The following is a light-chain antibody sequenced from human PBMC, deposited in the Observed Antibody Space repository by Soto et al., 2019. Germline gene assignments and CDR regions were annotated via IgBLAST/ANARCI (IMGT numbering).Light chain of an antibody. Sequence: DIQMTQSPSTLSGSVGDRVTITCRASQTISSWLAWYQQKPGKAPKLLIYDASSLESGVPSRFSGSGSGTEFTLTISGLQPDDFATYYCQQYMSYSFGQGTKVDIK. CDR2: DAS. CDR1: QTISSW. CDR3: QQYMSYS. J-gene: IGKJ1*01. V-gene: IGKV1-5*01.